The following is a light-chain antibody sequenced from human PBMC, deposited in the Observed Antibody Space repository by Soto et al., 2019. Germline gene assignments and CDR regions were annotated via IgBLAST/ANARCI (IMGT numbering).Light chain of an antibody. CDR2: EVT. Sequence: QPVLTQPPSASGSPGRSVTISGTGTRSDVDGNNYVSWYQQYTGRAPKLMIYEVTKRPSGVPDRFSGSKSGNTASLTVFGLQAEDEADYYCSSYAASNNFYFVFGGGTKVTVL. V-gene: IGLV2-8*01. CDR1: RSDVDGNNY. J-gene: IGLJ3*02. CDR3: SSYAASNNFYFV.